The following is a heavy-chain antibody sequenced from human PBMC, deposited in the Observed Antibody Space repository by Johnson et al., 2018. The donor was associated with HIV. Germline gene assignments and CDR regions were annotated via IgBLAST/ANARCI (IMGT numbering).Heavy chain of an antibody. CDR1: GFTFSSYA. V-gene: IGHV3-23*04. J-gene: IGHJ3*02. CDR3: TTDGYSSSWNRDAFDI. D-gene: IGHD6-13*01. CDR2: ISGSGGST. Sequence: VQLVESGGVVVQPGGSLRLSCAASGFTFSSYAMSWVRQAPGKGLEWVSAISGSGGSTYYAASVKGRFTISRDNSKNTLYLQMNSLKTEDTAVYYCTTDGYSSSWNRDAFDIWGQGTMVTVSS.